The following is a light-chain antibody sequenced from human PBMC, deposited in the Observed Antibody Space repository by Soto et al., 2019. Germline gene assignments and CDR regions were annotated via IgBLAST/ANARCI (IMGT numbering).Light chain of an antibody. CDR1: QSVGSNY. CDR3: QQFSSYPLT. J-gene: IGKJ4*01. CDR2: GAS. Sequence: EIVLTQSPGTLSLSPGERATLSCRASQSVGSNYLVWYQQKPGQAPRLLIYGASSRATGIPDRFSGSGSGTDFTLTISRLEPEDFAVYYCQQFSSYPLTFGGGTKVDIK. V-gene: IGKV3-20*01.